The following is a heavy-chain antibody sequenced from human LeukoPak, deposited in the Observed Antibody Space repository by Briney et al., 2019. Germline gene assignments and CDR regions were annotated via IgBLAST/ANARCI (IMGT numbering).Heavy chain of an antibody. CDR3: ARENAPPPYNWFDP. J-gene: IGHJ5*02. D-gene: IGHD1-1*01. CDR2: IYYSGSA. V-gene: IGHV4-39*07. Sequence: SETLSLTCTVSGGSISSSSYYWGWIRQPPGKGLEWIGSIYYSGSAYYNPSLKSRVTISVDTSKNQFSLKLSSVTAADTAVYYCARENAPPPYNWFDPWGQGTLVTVSS. CDR1: GGSISSSSYY.